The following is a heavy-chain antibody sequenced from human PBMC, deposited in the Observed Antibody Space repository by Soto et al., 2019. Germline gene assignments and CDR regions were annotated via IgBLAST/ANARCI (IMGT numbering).Heavy chain of an antibody. CDR2: IKQDGSEE. CDR3: ARIASSGRGWDV. V-gene: IGHV3-7*01. D-gene: IGHD3-10*01. J-gene: IGHJ6*02. Sequence: EVQLVESGGGLVQPGGSLRLSCVDSGFTFSSYWMSWVRQAPVKGLEWVGNIKQDGSEENYVDSVKGRFTISRDNAKNSMYLQMNGLRAEDPAVYYCARIASSGRGWDVWGQGTTVVVSS. CDR1: GFTFSSYW.